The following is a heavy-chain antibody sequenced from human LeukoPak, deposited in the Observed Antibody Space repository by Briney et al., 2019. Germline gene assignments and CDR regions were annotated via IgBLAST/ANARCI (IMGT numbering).Heavy chain of an antibody. V-gene: IGHV4-30-4*01. J-gene: IGHJ4*02. D-gene: IGHD5-24*01. Sequence: SETLSLTCTVSGGSISSGDYYWSWIRQPPGKGLEWIGYIYYSGSTYYNPSLKSRVTISVDTSKNQFSLKLSSVTAADTAVYYCAREVVRDGYNPGADYWGQGTLVTVSS. CDR1: GGSISSGDYY. CDR3: AREVVRDGYNPGADY. CDR2: IYYSGST.